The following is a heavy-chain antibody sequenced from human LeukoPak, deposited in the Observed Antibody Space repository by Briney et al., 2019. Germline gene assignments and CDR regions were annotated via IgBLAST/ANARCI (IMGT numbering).Heavy chain of an antibody. CDR3: ARDRGLWFGELLDY. Sequence: PSEALSLTFTVSGGSISIYYWSWIRQSPEKGMEWIGYVYYSGTTTYNPSLKSRVTISVDTSKNQFSLKLNSVTAADTAVYYCARDRGLWFGELLDYWGPGTLVTVSS. V-gene: IGHV4-59*01. CDR2: VYYSGTT. D-gene: IGHD3-10*01. CDR1: GGSISIYY. J-gene: IGHJ4*02.